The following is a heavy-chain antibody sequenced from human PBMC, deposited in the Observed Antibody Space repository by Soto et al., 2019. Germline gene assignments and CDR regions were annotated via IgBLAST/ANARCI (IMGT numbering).Heavy chain of an antibody. D-gene: IGHD6-13*01. J-gene: IGHJ3*01. CDR2: IYYSGST. CDR3: ATTPAGAEHGAFDF. Sequence: QVQLQESGPGLVKPSQTLSLPCTVSGGSISSGGYYWSWIRQHPGKGLEWIGYIYYSGSTYYIPSLKSRVTISVDTSKNQCSLKLSSVTAADTAVYYCATTPAGAEHGAFDFWGQGTIVTVSS. CDR1: GGSISSGGYY. V-gene: IGHV4-31*03.